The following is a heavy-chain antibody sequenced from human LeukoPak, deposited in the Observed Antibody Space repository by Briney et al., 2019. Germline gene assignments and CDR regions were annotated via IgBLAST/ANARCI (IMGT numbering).Heavy chain of an antibody. J-gene: IGHJ4*02. CDR1: GYSISSGYY. CDR2: IYHSGST. CDR3: AGEEMANDY. V-gene: IGHV4-38-2*02. D-gene: IGHD5-24*01. Sequence: PSETLSLTCTVSGYSISSGYYWGWIRQPPGKGLEWIGSIYHSGSTYYNPSLKSRVTIPVDTSKNQFSLKLSSVTAADTAVYYCAGEEMANDYWGQGTLVTVSS.